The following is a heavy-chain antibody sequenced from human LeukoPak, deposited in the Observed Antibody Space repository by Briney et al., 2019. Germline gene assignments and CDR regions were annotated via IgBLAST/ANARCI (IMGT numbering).Heavy chain of an antibody. CDR3: ARDDQGSSWYLGHSDAFDI. CDR1: GFTFSSYS. V-gene: IGHV3-21*01. J-gene: IGHJ3*02. D-gene: IGHD6-13*01. CDR2: ISSGSSYT. Sequence: PGGSLRLSCAASGFTFSSYSMNWVRQAPGKGLEWVSSISSGSSYTYYGDSVKGRFTISRDNTKKLLYLQMNSLRAEDTAVYYCARDDQGSSWYLGHSDAFDIWGQGTMVTVPS.